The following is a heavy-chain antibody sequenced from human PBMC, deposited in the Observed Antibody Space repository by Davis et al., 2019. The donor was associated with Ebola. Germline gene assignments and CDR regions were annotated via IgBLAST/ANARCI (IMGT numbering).Heavy chain of an antibody. J-gene: IGHJ6*02. D-gene: IGHD1-1*01. CDR2: IYYSGST. V-gene: IGHV4-31*03. CDR3: ARTTKVSYYHYGMDV. CDR1: GGSISSGGYY. Sequence: MPSETLSLTCTVSGGSISSGGYYWSWIRQHPGKGLEWIGYIYYSGSTYYNPSLKSRVTISVDTSKNQFSLKLSSVTAADTAVYYCARTTKVSYYHYGMDVWGQGTTVTVSS.